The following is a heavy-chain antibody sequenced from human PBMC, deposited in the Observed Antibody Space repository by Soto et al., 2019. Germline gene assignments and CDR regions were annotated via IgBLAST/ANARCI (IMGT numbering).Heavy chain of an antibody. Sequence: EVQLVESGGGLVQPGGSLRLSCAASGVTVSSNYMSWVRQAPGKGLEWVSVIYSGGSTDYADSVKGRFTISRDNSKTTLDLQMNSLRAEDTAVYYCARDRLDSSGDAVWYFALWGRATLVTVSS. CDR1: GVTVSSNY. J-gene: IGHJ2*01. V-gene: IGHV3-66*01. CDR2: IYSGGST. CDR3: ARDRLDSSGDAVWYFAL. D-gene: IGHD6-25*01.